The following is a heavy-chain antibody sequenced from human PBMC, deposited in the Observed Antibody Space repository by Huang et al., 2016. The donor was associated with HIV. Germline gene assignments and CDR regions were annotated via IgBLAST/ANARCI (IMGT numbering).Heavy chain of an antibody. CDR2: IKGDGSEK. CDR3: ARVSSYYDVWSGGYRSGCLDY. V-gene: IGHV3-7*01. D-gene: IGHD3-3*01. Sequence: EVQLVESGGGLVQPGGSLRLSCGGSGVTFSKYGMTWVRQAPGKGLEWVASIKGDGSEKYIADSMKGRFNISRDNAKKSLYLHMSSLRPEDTAVYYCARVSSYYDVWSGGYRSGCLDYWGQGTLVTVSS. CDR1: GVTFSKYG. J-gene: IGHJ4*02.